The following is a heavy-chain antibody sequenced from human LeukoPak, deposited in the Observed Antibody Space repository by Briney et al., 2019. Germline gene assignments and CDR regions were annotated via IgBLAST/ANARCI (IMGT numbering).Heavy chain of an antibody. Sequence: SETLSLTCTVSGGSISNYYWSWIRQPPGKGLEWIGYIYHSGSTDYNPSLRSRVSMSVDTSKNQFSLKLSSVTAADTAVYYCAKSNGYGLIDIWGQGTMVTVSS. CDR3: AKSNGYGLIDI. CDR2: IYHSGST. CDR1: GGSISNYY. J-gene: IGHJ3*02. V-gene: IGHV4-59*01. D-gene: IGHD3-22*01.